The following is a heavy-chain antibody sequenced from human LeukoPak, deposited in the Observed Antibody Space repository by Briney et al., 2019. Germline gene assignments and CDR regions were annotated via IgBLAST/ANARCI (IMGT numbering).Heavy chain of an antibody. J-gene: IGHJ4*02. CDR2: ISGSGGST. V-gene: IGHV3-23*01. CDR1: GFTFSSYA. CDR3: ARRRRDTAMDASDY. Sequence: GGSLRLSCAASGFTFSSYAMSWVRQAPGKGLEWVSAISGSGGSTHYADSVKGRFTISRDNSKNTLYLQMNSLRAEDTAVYYCARRRRDTAMDASDYWGQGTLVTVSS. D-gene: IGHD5-18*01.